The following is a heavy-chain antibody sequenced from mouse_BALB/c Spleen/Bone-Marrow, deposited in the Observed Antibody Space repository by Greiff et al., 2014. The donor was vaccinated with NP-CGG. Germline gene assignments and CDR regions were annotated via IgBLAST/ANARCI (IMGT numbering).Heavy chain of an antibody. J-gene: IGHJ4*01. D-gene: IGHD2-4*01. Sequence: QVQLQQSGAELARPGASVKLSCKASGYIFTDYYIKWGKQRTGQGLEWIGEIYPGSGNTYYNEKFKGKATLTADKSSSTAYMQLSSLTSEDSAVYFCAMSMITTRESAMDYWGQGTSVTVSS. CDR2: IYPGSGNT. CDR3: AMSMITTRESAMDY. CDR1: GYIFTDYY. V-gene: IGHV1-76*01.